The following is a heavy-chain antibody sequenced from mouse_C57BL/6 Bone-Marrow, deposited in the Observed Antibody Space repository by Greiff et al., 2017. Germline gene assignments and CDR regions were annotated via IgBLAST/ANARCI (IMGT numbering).Heavy chain of an antibody. D-gene: IGHD1-1*01. CDR1: GFTFSSYA. CDR2: ISSGGDYI. Sequence: EVKLVESGEGLVKPGGSLKLSCAASGFTFSSYAMSWVRQTPEKRLEWVAYISSGGDYIYYADTVKGRFTISRDNARNTLYLQMSSLKSEDTAMYYCAREYGSSYGYFDCWGQGTTLTVSS. V-gene: IGHV5S21*01. CDR3: AREYGSSYGYFDC. J-gene: IGHJ2*01.